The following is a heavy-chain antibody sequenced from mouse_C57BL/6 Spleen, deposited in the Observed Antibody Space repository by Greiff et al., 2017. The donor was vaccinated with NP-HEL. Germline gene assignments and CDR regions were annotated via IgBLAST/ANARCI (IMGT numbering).Heavy chain of an antibody. J-gene: IGHJ2*01. CDR3: ARLITTLVVPYFDY. CDR2: ISSGGSYT. V-gene: IGHV5-6*01. CDR1: GFTFSSYG. Sequence: EVQRVESGGDLVKPGGSLKLSCAASGFTFSSYGMSWVRQTPDKRLEWVATISSGGSYTYYPDSVTGRFTISRDNAKNTLYLQMSSLKSEDTAMYYCARLITTLVVPYFDYWGQGTTLTVSS. D-gene: IGHD1-1*01.